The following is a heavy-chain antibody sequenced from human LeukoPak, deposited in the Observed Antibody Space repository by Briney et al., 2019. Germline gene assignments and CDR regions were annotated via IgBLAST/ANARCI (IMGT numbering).Heavy chain of an antibody. V-gene: IGHV3-21*01. CDR3: VARGEISNWFDP. CDR1: GFTFSTYS. CDR2: ISSSSSYI. Sequence: GGSLRLSCAASGFTFSTYSMNWVRQAPGKGLEWVSSISSSSSYIYYAESVKGRFTISRDNAKKSLYLQMNSLRAEDTAVYYCVARGEISNWFDPWGQGTLVTVSS. J-gene: IGHJ5*02. D-gene: IGHD3-10*01.